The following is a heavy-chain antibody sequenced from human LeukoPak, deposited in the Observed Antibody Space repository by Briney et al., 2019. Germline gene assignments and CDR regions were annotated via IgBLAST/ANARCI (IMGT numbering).Heavy chain of an antibody. CDR2: INTKNGGT. CDR1: GYTFPGYY. J-gene: IGHJ4*02. CDR3: ARDRVSGRNADYFDY. V-gene: IGHV1-2*02. D-gene: IGHD1-26*01. Sequence: SVTLSCKASGYTFPGYYMHWVRQAPGQGLEWVGLINTKNGGTNYAQKCQGRVTMTRDTSINTAYMELSSLRSDDTAVYYCARDRVSGRNADYFDYWGQGTLVTVSS.